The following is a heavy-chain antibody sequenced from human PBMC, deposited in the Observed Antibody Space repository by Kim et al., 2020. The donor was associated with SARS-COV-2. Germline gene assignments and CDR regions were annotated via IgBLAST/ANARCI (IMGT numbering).Heavy chain of an antibody. CDR1: GFTFRSYA. Sequence: GGSLRLSCAGSGFTFRSYAMNWVRQAPGKGLEWVSTISSGSSYIYYADSVKGRFTISRDDAKNSLSLQMNSLRAEDTAVYYCARDSGYRGGWRDWGQGTL. CDR3: ARDSGYRGGWRD. V-gene: IGHV3-21*01. D-gene: IGHD6-19*01. CDR2: ISSGSSYI. J-gene: IGHJ4*02.